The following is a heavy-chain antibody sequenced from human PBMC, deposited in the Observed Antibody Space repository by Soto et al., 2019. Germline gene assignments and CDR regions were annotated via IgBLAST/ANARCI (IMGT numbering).Heavy chain of an antibody. V-gene: IGHV3-33*01. J-gene: IGHJ4*02. CDR1: GFTFSSYG. CDR3: ARGTSPLAYFDY. D-gene: IGHD5-12*01. CDR2: IWYDGSNK. Sequence: QVQLVESGGGVVQPGRSLRLSCAASGFTFSSYGMHWVRQAPGKGLEWVAVIWYDGSNKYYADSVKGRFTISRDNSKNTLYLQMNSLRAEDTAVYYCARGTSPLAYFDYWGQGTLVTVSS.